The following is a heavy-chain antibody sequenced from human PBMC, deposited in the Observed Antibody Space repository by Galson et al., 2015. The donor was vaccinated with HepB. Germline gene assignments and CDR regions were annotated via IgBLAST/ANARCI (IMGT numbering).Heavy chain of an antibody. Sequence: GLEWVSYISSSGASAYYADSVKGRFTISRDNAKNSLYLQMNSLRAEDTAVYYCARSYSSSWFIYFQHWGQGTLVTVSS. D-gene: IGHD6-13*01. CDR2: ISSSGASA. J-gene: IGHJ1*01. V-gene: IGHV3-11*01. CDR3: ARSYSSSWFIYFQH.